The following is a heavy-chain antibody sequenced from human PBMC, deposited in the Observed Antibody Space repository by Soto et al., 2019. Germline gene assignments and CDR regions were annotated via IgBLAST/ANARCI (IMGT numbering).Heavy chain of an antibody. D-gene: IGHD1-26*01. J-gene: IGHJ3*02. CDR2: INPNSGGT. Sequence: ASVKVSCKASGYTFTGYYMHWVRQAPGQGLEWMGWINPNSGGTNYAQKIQGRVTMTRDTSISTAYMELSRLRSDDTAVYYCARDLLYSGSYFAFDIWGQGTMVTVSS. CDR3: ARDLLYSGSYFAFDI. V-gene: IGHV1-2*02. CDR1: GYTFTGYY.